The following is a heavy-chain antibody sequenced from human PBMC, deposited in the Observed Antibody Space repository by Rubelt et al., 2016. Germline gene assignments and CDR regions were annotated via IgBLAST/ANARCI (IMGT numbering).Heavy chain of an antibody. CDR3: ARDLTPGDAYFDY. CDR1: GYTFTNYF. CDR2: LNPRTNTA. Sequence: QVQLVQSGAEVKKPGASVKVSCKASGYTFTNYFLHWVRQAPGQGLEWMGILNPRTNTAKYAQKFPCRGGMTSDTSTRTCHMELSSLRSEDTAVYYCARDLTPGDAYFDYWGQGTLVTVSS. V-gene: IGHV1-46*01. J-gene: IGHJ4*02. D-gene: IGHD3-16*01.